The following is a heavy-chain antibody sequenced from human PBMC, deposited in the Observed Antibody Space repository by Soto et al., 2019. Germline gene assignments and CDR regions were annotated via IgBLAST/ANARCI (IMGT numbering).Heavy chain of an antibody. CDR3: TTVSSSGPTGY. CDR2: IKRKTDGGTT. D-gene: IGHD3-22*01. J-gene: IGHJ4*02. CDR1: GFTFSNAW. V-gene: IGHV3-15*01. Sequence: EVQLVESGGGLVKPGGSLRLSCAGSGFTFSNAWMSWVRQAPGNGLEWVGRIKRKTDGGTTDYAAPVKGRFTISRYDSKNTIYLQMNSMKIDDTAVYYCTTVSSSGPTGYWCQGTLVTVSS.